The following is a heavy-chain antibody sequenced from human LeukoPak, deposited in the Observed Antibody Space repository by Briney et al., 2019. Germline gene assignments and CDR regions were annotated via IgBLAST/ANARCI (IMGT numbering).Heavy chain of an antibody. J-gene: IGHJ4*02. CDR2: IYYSGST. CDR3: ARPMGGY. V-gene: IGHV4-34*01. CDR1: GGSFSGYY. D-gene: IGHD3-16*01. Sequence: SETLSLTCAVYGGSFSGYYWSWIRQPPGKGLEWIGSIYYSGSTYYNPSLKSRVTISVDTSKNQFSLKLSSVTAADTAVYYCARPMGGYWGQGTLVTVSS.